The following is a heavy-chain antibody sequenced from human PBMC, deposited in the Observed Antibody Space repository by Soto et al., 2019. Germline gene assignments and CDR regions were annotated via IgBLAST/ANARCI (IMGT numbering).Heavy chain of an antibody. CDR2: IYYSGST. D-gene: IGHD2-2*01. J-gene: IGHJ5*02. CDR3: ARGIGQPPINWFDP. V-gene: IGHV4-59*01. CDR1: GGSISSYY. Sequence: PSETLSLTCTVSGGSISSYYWSWIRQPPGKGLEWIGYIYYSGSTNYNPSLKSRVTISVDTSKNQFSLKLSSVTAADTAVYYCARGIGQPPINWFDPWGQGTLVTVSS.